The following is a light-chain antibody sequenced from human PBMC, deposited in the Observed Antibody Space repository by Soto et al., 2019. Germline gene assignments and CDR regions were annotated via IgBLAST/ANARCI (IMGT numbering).Light chain of an antibody. Sequence: SYELTQPPSVSVAPGQTARITCGGSNIESKSVHWYQQKPRQAPVLAVYDDSDRPSGIPERFSGSNSGNTATLTISGVEAGDEADYYCQVWDRSSDHYVFGTGTKLTVL. CDR1: NIESKS. CDR2: DDS. J-gene: IGLJ1*01. V-gene: IGLV3-21*02. CDR3: QVWDRSSDHYV.